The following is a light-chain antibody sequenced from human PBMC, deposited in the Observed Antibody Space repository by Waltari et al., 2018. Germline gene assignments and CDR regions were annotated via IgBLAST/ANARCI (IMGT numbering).Light chain of an antibody. CDR2: HAC. CDR1: QRISTY. J-gene: IGKJ1*01. V-gene: IGKV3-20*01. Sequence: IVLTQSPVTLSLSSGERATLSCRTSQRISTYLAWYQQNPGQAHRLLIYHACSRATGIPDRFGGRGSGTDFSLTIGRLEPEDFAVYYCQHYESLPVTFGQGTKVEIK. CDR3: QHYESLPVT.